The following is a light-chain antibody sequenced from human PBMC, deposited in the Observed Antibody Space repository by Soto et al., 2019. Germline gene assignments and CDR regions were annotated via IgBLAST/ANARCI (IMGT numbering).Light chain of an antibody. CDR1: QSVSSCY. CDR2: GAS. J-gene: IGKJ1*01. Sequence: EIGLTQSPGTLSLSPGERATLSCRASQSVSSCYLAWYQQKPGQAPRLLIYGASSRATGIPDRFSGSGSRTDFTLTIRRLEPEDFAVYYCQQYGSSPETFGQGTKVDIK. CDR3: QQYGSSPET. V-gene: IGKV3-20*01.